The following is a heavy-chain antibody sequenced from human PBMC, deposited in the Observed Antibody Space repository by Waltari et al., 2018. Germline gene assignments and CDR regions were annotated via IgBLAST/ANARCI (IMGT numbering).Heavy chain of an antibody. Sequence: QAPLVQSGTEVKRTGSSVRVPCTASRDTLSTNAISSVRQAPGQGLEWMGRISPVLGSVKPAEKFQGRVTLSADASSTTVYMELSSLRSEDTAVYYCARTVTLFAGVVQGYYFDYWGQGTLVTVSS. D-gene: IGHD2-15*01. CDR3: ARTVTLFAGVVQGYYFDY. J-gene: IGHJ4*02. V-gene: IGHV1-69*11. CDR1: RDTLSTNA. CDR2: ISPVLGSV.